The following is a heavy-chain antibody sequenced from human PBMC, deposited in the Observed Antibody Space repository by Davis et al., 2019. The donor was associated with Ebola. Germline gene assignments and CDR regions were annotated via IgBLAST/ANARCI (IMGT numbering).Heavy chain of an antibody. J-gene: IGHJ6*02. CDR3: AKDTYYYYGMDV. CDR2: ISGSGGST. Sequence: PGRSLRPSCPASAFTFSGSAMHWVRQPPGKGLAWVSAISGSGGSTYYADSVKGRFTISRDNAKNSLYLQMNSLRAEDTALYYCAKDTYYYYGMDVWGQGTTVTVSS. CDR1: AFTFSGSA. V-gene: IGHV3-23*01.